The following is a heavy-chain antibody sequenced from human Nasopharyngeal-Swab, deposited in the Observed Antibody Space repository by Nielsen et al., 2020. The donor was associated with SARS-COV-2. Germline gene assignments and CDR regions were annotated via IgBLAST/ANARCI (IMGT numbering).Heavy chain of an antibody. CDR3: ARDLIAAAVVNWFDP. J-gene: IGHJ5*02. Sequence: SVKVSCKASGGTFSSYAISWVRQAPGQGLEWMGGIIPIFGTANYAQKFQGRVTITADESTSTAYMELGSLRSEDTAVYYCARDLIAAAVVNWFDPWGQGTLVTVSS. V-gene: IGHV1-69*13. D-gene: IGHD6-13*01. CDR2: IIPIFGTA. CDR1: GGTFSSYA.